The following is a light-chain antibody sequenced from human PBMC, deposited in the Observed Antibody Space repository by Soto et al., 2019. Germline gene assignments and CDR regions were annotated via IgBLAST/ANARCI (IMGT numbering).Light chain of an antibody. CDR2: AAS. J-gene: IGKJ1*01. CDR3: QQSYSTPQT. CDR1: QSISSY. V-gene: IGKV1-39*01. Sequence: DLQMTQSPSSLSASVGDRVTITCRASQSISSYLNWYQQKPGKAPKRLIYAASSLQSGVPSRFSGSGSGTDFTLTISSLQPEDFATYYCQQSYSTPQTFGQGTKVEIK.